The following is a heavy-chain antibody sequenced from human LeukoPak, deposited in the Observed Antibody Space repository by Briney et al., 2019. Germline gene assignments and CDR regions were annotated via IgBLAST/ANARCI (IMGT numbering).Heavy chain of an antibody. CDR2: IYSGGRT. V-gene: IGHV3-66*01. J-gene: IGHJ3*02. CDR3: ARAPDGYEALDI. Sequence: GGSLRLSCAVSGFIVSSSYMTWVRQAPGKGLEWVSVIYSGGRTYYADSVKGRFTTSRDNSKNTLYLQMNSLRAEDTAVYYCARAPDGYEALDIWGQGTMVTVSS. CDR1: GFIVSSSY. D-gene: IGHD3-22*01.